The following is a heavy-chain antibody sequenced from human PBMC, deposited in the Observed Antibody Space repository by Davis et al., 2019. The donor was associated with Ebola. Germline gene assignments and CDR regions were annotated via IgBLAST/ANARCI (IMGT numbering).Heavy chain of an antibody. V-gene: IGHV3-48*02. CDR2: ISDTSSDK. CDR1: GFTFSSYG. CDR3: VRDFTDFDY. Sequence: PGGSLRLSCAASGFTFSSYGMHWVRQAPGKGLEWVSYISDTSSDKFYADSVKGRFTISRDNAKNTLYLQLNSLRDEDTAVYYCVRDFTDFDYWGQGTLVTVSS. J-gene: IGHJ4*02. D-gene: IGHD4-11*01.